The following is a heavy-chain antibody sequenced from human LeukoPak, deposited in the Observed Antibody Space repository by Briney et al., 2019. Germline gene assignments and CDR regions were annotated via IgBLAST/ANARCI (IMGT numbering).Heavy chain of an antibody. D-gene: IGHD1/OR15-1a*01. Sequence: ASVKVSCKASGYTFTNYDINWVRQATGQGLEWMGWMSPNSANTGYAHNFQGRLSITRNTSISTAYMELSSLRSEDTAVYYCARNPKKNNSDAGFDYWGQGTLVTVSS. CDR3: ARNPKKNNSDAGFDY. J-gene: IGHJ4*02. V-gene: IGHV1-8*03. CDR2: MSPNSANT. CDR1: GYTFTNYD.